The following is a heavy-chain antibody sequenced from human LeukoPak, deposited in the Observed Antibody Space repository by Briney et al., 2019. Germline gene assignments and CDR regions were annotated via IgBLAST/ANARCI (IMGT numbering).Heavy chain of an antibody. V-gene: IGHV3-9*01. CDR1: EFMFDDYV. CDR3: AKALPEWGVSPSYWYFDL. CDR2: ISWNSDTK. D-gene: IGHD3-10*01. Sequence: GGSLRLSCVASEFMFDDYVMHWVRQVPGKGLEWVSSISWNSDTKQYADSVKGRFTISRDNAKNSLYLQMNSLRAEDTALYYCAKALPEWGVSPSYWYFDLWGRGTLVTVSS. J-gene: IGHJ2*01.